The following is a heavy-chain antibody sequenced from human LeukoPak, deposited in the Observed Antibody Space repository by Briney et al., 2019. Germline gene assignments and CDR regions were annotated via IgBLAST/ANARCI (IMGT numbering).Heavy chain of an antibody. CDR2: ISGSSSYI. CDR1: GFTFSSYS. J-gene: IGHJ3*02. V-gene: IGHV3-21*01. Sequence: GGSLRLSCAASGFTFSSYSMNWVRQAPGKGLEWVSSISGSSSYIYYADSVKGRFTISRDNAKNSLYLQMNSLRAEDTAVYYCAGNWNGDAFDIWGQGTMVTVSS. D-gene: IGHD1-1*01. CDR3: AGNWNGDAFDI.